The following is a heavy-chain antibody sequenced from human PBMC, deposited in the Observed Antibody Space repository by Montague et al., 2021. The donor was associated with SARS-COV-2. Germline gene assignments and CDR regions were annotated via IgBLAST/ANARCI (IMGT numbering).Heavy chain of an antibody. J-gene: IGHJ4*02. CDR2: INYGGST. Sequence: SETLSLTCTVSGGSITNNIDYWAWIRQSPGEGLEWIGQINYGGSTKYNPSLKSRVTISIDTSKNQFSLKLTSVTAAGTAVYYCARGAPGYWGQGTLVTVSS. V-gene: IGHV4-39*07. D-gene: IGHD1-1*01. CDR1: GGSITNNIDY. CDR3: ARGAPGY.